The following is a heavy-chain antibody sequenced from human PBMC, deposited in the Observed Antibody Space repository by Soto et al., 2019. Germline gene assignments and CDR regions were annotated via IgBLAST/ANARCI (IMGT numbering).Heavy chain of an antibody. V-gene: IGHV3-21*01. D-gene: IGHD4-17*01. J-gene: IGHJ6*02. CDR1: GFTFSDYS. CDR3: XRXPRKDYGDYVLYYYYGMDV. Sequence: EVQLVESGGGLVKPGGSLRLSCAASGFTFSDYSMNWVRQAPGKGLVWVSSIGSSSSSSYYADSVEGRFTISRDXARXXXXXXXXXXXXXXXXXXXXXRXPRKDYGDYVLYYYYGMDVWGQGTTVTVSS. CDR2: IGSSSSSS.